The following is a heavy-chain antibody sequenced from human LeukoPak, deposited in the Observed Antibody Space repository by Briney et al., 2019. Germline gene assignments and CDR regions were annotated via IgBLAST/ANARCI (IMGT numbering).Heavy chain of an antibody. CDR1: GFTFSSYE. J-gene: IGHJ3*02. V-gene: IGHV3-48*03. CDR2: ISSSGSTI. CDR3: AKASVAVAGFDAFDI. D-gene: IGHD6-19*01. Sequence: GGSLRLSCAASGFTFSSYEMNWVRQAPGKGLEWVSYISSSGSTIYYADSVKGRFTISRDNSKNTLYLQMNSLRAEDTAVYYCAKASVAVAGFDAFDIWGQGTMVTVSS.